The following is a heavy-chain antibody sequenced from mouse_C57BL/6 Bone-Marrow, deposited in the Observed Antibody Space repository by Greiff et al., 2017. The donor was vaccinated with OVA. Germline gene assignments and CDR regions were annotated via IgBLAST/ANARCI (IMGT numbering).Heavy chain of an antibody. V-gene: IGHV1-66*01. J-gene: IGHJ3*01. CDR3: ARVTDYEFAY. CDR1: GYSFTSYY. D-gene: IGHD2-4*01. Sequence: QVQLKESGPELVKPGASVKISCKASGYSFTSYYIHWVKQRPGQGLEWIGWIYPGSGNTKYNEKFKGKATLTADTSSSTAYMQLSSLTSEDSAVYYCARVTDYEFAYWGQGTLVTVSA. CDR2: IYPGSGNT.